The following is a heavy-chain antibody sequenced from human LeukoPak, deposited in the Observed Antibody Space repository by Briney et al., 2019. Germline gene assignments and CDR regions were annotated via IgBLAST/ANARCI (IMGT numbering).Heavy chain of an antibody. J-gene: IGHJ5*02. D-gene: IGHD4-17*01. V-gene: IGHV4-34*01. CDR3: ASYMTTVTTQGWFDP. CDR2: INHSGST. CDR1: GGSFSGYY. Sequence: SETLSLTCAVYGGSFSGYYWSWIRQPPGKGLEWIGEINHSGSTNYNPSLKSRVTISVDTSKDQFSLKLSSVTAADTAVYYCASYMTTVTTQGWFDPWGQGTLVTVSS.